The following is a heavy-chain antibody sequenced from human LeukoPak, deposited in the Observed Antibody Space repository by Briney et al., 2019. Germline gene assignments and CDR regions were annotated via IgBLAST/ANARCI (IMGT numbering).Heavy chain of an antibody. D-gene: IGHD3-22*01. V-gene: IGHV1-18*01. CDR2: ISAYNGNT. J-gene: IGHJ5*02. CDR3: ARTYYYDSSGSWFDP. CDR1: GYTFTSYG. Sequence: ASVKVSCKASGYTFTSYGISWVRQAPGQGLEWMGWISAYNGNTNYAQKLQGRVTMTTDTSTSTAYMELRSLTSDDTAVYYCARTYYYDSSGSWFDPWGQGTLVTVSS.